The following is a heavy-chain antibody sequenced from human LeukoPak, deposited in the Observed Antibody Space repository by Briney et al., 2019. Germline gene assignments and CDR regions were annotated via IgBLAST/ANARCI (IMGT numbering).Heavy chain of an antibody. D-gene: IGHD1-26*01. V-gene: IGHV4-39*07. J-gene: IGHJ4*02. Sequence: SETLSLTCTVSGGSISSSSYYWGWIRQPPGKGLEWIGSIYYSGSTYYNPSLKSRVTISVDTSKNQFSLKLSSVTAADTAVYYCARCYGNSSGSCKWDYWGQGTLVTVSS. CDR3: ARCYGNSSGSCKWDY. CDR2: IYYSGST. CDR1: GGSISSSSYY.